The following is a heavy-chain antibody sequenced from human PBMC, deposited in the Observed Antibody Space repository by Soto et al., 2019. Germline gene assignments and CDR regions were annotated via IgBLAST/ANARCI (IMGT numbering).Heavy chain of an antibody. V-gene: IGHV4-61*01. CDR2: IYYSGST. CDR3: ARVPLYVWGSYRSGGMDV. CDR1: GCSVSSGSYY. D-gene: IGHD3-16*02. J-gene: IGHJ6*02. Sequence: XETLSLTCTVAGCSVSSGSYYWTWIRQPPGKGLEWIGYIYYSGSTNYNPSLKSRVTISVDTSKNQFSLKLSSVTAADTAVYYCARVPLYVWGSYRSGGMDVWGQGTTVTVSS.